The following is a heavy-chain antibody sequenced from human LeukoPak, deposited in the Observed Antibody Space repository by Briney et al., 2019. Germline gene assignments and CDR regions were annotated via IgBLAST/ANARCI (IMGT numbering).Heavy chain of an antibody. V-gene: IGHV3-23*01. Sequence: PGGSLRLSCAASGFTFSSYAMSWVRQAPGKGLEWVSAISGSGGSTYYADSVKGRFTISRDNSKNTLYLQMNSLRAEDTAVYYCAKDSRVQLWLPPTSDYWGQGTLVTVSS. D-gene: IGHD5-18*01. CDR1: GFTFSSYA. J-gene: IGHJ4*02. CDR2: ISGSGGST. CDR3: AKDSRVQLWLPPTSDY.